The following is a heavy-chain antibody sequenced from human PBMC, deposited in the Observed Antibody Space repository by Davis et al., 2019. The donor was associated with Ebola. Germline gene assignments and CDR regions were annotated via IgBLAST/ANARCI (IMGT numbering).Heavy chain of an antibody. Sequence: HSQTLSLTCAISGDSVAGGTGGWNWIRQSPSRGLEWLGRTYYHSKWYNDYAVSVKSRIIISPDTSKNQFSLQLNSVTPEDTAVYYCVRGWGRSGLDVWGQGTTVTVSS. CDR1: GDSVAGGTGG. CDR2: TYYHSKWYN. V-gene: IGHV6-1*01. J-gene: IGHJ6*02. D-gene: IGHD3-16*01. CDR3: VRGWGRSGLDV.